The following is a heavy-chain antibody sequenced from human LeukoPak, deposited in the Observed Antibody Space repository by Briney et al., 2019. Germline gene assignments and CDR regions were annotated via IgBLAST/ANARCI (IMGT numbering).Heavy chain of an antibody. CDR3: ARDNTWELVSHFQH. Sequence: GGSLRLSCAASGFTFSSYAMHWVRQAPCKGLEWVAVISYDGSNKYYADSVKGRFTISRDNSKNTLYLQMNSLRAEDTAVYYCARDNTWELVSHFQHWGQGTLVTVSS. J-gene: IGHJ1*01. CDR2: ISYDGSNK. CDR1: GFTFSSYA. V-gene: IGHV3-30*04. D-gene: IGHD1-26*01.